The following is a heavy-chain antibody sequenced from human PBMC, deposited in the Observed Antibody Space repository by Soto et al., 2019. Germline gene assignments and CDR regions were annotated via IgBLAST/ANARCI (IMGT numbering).Heavy chain of an antibody. J-gene: IGHJ4*02. Sequence: QVLLVGTGGGVVQPGRSLRLSCAASGFTFRTFGMHWVRQAPGKGLEWVSVIWNDGSKKFYADSVKGRFTISRDNSNNTLYLQMDSLRPEDTAVYYCVTGNQNFFDYWGQGTLVTVSS. D-gene: IGHD1-1*01. CDR1: GFTFRTFG. CDR3: VTGNQNFFDY. CDR2: IWNDGSKK. V-gene: IGHV3-33*01.